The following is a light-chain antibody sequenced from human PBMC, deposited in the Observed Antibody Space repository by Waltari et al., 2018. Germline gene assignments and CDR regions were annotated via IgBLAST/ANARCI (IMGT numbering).Light chain of an antibody. Sequence: SYVLTPPPSVSVAPGQTATITCGGPNMGRYSVTWYQQKPGQAPLMVLYDDIERPSGIPERFSGSSSGNTATVTISRVEAGDEADYYCQVWDRSSDQVVFGGGTKLTVL. V-gene: IGLV3-21*02. CDR1: NMGRYS. CDR2: DDI. CDR3: QVWDRSSDQVV. J-gene: IGLJ2*01.